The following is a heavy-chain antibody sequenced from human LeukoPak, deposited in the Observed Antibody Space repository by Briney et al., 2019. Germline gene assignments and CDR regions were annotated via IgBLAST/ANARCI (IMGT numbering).Heavy chain of an antibody. D-gene: IGHD3-3*01. V-gene: IGHV4-39*07. CDR3: ARGSNNYYDFFFGP. CDR1: GESISGSSHY. CDR2: IYHTGSP. J-gene: IGHJ5*02. Sequence: PSETLSLTCTVFGESISGSSHYWAWIRQPPGKGLEWIGNIYHTGSPYYNPSLKSRVTISVDTSKNQFSLNLSSVTAADTAVYYCARGSNNYYDFFFGPWGQGTLVTVSS.